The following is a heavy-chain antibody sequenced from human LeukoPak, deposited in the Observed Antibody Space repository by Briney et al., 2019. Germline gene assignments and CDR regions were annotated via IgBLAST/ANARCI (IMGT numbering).Heavy chain of an antibody. CDR3: ASFYYYDSPGY. V-gene: IGHV3-21*01. Sequence: GGSLRLSCAASGFTFSSYSMNWVRQAPGKGLEWVSSIISSSSYIYYADSVKGRFTISRDNAKNSLYLQMNSLRAEDTAVYYCASFYYYDSPGYWGQGTLVTVSS. J-gene: IGHJ4*02. D-gene: IGHD3-22*01. CDR2: IISSSSYI. CDR1: GFTFSSYS.